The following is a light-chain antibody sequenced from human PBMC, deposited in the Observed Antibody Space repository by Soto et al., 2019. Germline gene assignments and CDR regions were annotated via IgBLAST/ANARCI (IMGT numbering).Light chain of an antibody. V-gene: IGLV1-44*01. CDR2: NNN. CDR3: AAWDDSLKGV. CDR1: RSNIGSNT. Sequence: QSVLTQTPSASGTPGQRVTISCSGSRSNIGSNTVNWYQQLSGTAPKLLIYNNNQRPSGVPDRFSGSKSGTSASLAISGLQSEDEADYYCAAWDDSLKGVFGTGTKLTVL. J-gene: IGLJ1*01.